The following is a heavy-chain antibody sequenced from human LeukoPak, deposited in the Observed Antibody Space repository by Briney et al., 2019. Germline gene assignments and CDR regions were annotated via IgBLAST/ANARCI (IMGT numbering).Heavy chain of an antibody. J-gene: IGHJ4*02. CDR2: IRYDGSNK. D-gene: IGHD3-3*01. V-gene: IGHV3-30*02. CDR3: AKDGVNHTLGLYFDY. CDR1: GFTFSSYG. Sequence: PGGSLRLSCAASGFTFSSYGMRWVRQAPGRGLEWVAFIRYDGSNKYYADSVKGRFTISRDNSKNTLYLQMNSLRAEDTAVYYCAKDGVNHTLGLYFDYWGQGTLVTVSS.